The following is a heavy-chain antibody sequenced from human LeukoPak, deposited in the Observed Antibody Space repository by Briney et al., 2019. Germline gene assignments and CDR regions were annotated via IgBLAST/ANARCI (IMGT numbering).Heavy chain of an antibody. D-gene: IGHD2-2*01. CDR1: GFTFSSYG. J-gene: IGHJ6*02. Sequence: SGGSLRLSCAASGFTFSSYGMHWVRQAPGKGLEWVAVISYDGSNKYYADSVKGRFTISRDNSKNTLYLQMNSLRAEDTAVYYCAKDLTVPAATKNYYYYYGMDVWGQGTTVTVSS. CDR3: AKDLTVPAATKNYYYYYGMDV. V-gene: IGHV3-30*18. CDR2: ISYDGSNK.